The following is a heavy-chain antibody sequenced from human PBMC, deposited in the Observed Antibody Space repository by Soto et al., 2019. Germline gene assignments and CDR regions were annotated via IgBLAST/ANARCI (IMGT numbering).Heavy chain of an antibody. CDR2: SRDKGNSYST. CDR1: GFTFSDYY. Sequence: EVQLVESGGGLVQPGGSLRLSCAGSGFTFSDYYIDWVRQAPGKGLEWVGRSRDKGNSYSTDYAASVKGRLTVSRDASKNSLYPQMNSLKTEDTALYYCTRSRVGTTSSDYWGKGTLVTVSS. V-gene: IGHV3-72*01. J-gene: IGHJ4*02. CDR3: TRSRVGTTSSDY. D-gene: IGHD1-7*01.